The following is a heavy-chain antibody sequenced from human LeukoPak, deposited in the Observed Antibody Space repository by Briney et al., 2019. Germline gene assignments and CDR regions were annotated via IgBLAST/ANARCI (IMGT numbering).Heavy chain of an antibody. J-gene: IGHJ3*02. CDR2: ISSDGSEI. V-gene: IGHV3-30*18. Sequence: PGGSLRLSCAASGFTFSSYAMSWVRQAPGKGLEWVSLISSDGSEIYIVESVKGRFTISRDNSKNTLYLQMNSLRTEDTAMYYCAKQEYSNGWYNAFDIWGQGTKVTVSS. CDR3: AKQEYSNGWYNAFDI. D-gene: IGHD6-19*01. CDR1: GFTFSSYA.